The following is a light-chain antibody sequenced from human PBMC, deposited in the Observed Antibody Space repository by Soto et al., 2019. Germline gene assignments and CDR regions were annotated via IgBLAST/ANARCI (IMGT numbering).Light chain of an antibody. Sequence: DVQLTQSPSFLSLSAGDRVTITCRASQGISNSFAWYQQKPGKAPKLLIYSASTLQSGVPSRFSGGFSGTEFTLTISSLQPEDFATYYCQQLYRYPITFGQGTRLENK. CDR2: SAS. V-gene: IGKV1-9*01. CDR3: QQLYRYPIT. CDR1: QGISNS. J-gene: IGKJ5*01.